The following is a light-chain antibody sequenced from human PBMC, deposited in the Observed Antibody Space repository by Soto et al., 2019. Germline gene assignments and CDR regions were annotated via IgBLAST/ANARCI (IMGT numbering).Light chain of an antibody. V-gene: IGKV1-5*03. J-gene: IGKJ1*01. CDR1: QSISSW. CDR2: KAS. Sequence: SQLTQYPSYLSASVGDKDYMTCRASQSISSWLAWYQQKPGKAPKLLIYKASNLESGVPSRFTGSGSGTEFTLTISSLQPDDFATYYFQQDISWTFGQGTKV. CDR3: QQDISWT.